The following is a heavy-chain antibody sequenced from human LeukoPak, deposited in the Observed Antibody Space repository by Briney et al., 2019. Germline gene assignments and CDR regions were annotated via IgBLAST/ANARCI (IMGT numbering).Heavy chain of an antibody. D-gene: IGHD3-3*01. V-gene: IGHV4-30-4*01. CDR3: ARERVEDDFWSGYYLDY. J-gene: IGHJ4*02. Sequence: SETLSLTCTVSGGSISSGDYYWSWIRQPPGKGLERIGYIYYSGSTYYNPSLKSRVTISVDTSKNQFSLKLSSVTAADTAVYHCARERVEDDFWSGYYLDYWGQGTLVTVSS. CDR2: IYYSGST. CDR1: GGSISSGDYY.